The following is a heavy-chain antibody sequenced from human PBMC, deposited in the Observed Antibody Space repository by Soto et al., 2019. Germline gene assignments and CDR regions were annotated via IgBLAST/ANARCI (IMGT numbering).Heavy chain of an antibody. J-gene: IGHJ3*02. Sequence: EVQLVESGGGLVQPGGSLRLSCAASGFTVSSNYMSWVRQAPGKGLEWVSVIYSGGSTYYADSVKGRFTISRHNSKNTLYLQMISLRAEDTAVYYCARDRVDYDSLTGAFDIWGQGTMVTVSS. CDR1: GFTVSSNY. D-gene: IGHD3-9*01. V-gene: IGHV3-53*04. CDR2: IYSGGST. CDR3: ARDRVDYDSLTGAFDI.